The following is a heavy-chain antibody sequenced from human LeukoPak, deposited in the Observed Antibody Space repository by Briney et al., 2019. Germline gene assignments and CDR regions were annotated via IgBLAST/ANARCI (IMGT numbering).Heavy chain of an antibody. Sequence: GGSLRLSCAASGFTFNFYTMNWVRQAPGKGLELISYISRTGTTIYYADSVKGRFTISRDNAKNSLYLQMNSLRSEETVLYFCARDLGSGDHGLLVWGQGTLLTVSS. V-gene: IGHV3-48*01. CDR1: GFTFNFYT. J-gene: IGHJ4*02. CDR2: ISRTGTTI. CDR3: ARDLGSGDHGLLV. D-gene: IGHD2-21*02.